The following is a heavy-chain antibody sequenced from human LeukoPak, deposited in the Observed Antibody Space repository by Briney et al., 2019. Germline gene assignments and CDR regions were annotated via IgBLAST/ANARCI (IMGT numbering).Heavy chain of an antibody. D-gene: IGHD6-19*01. J-gene: IGHJ1*01. CDR3: AKAWDSSGWGPQYFYH. Sequence: GGSLRLTCAASGFTFSTYAMNWLRQAPGKGLKWVSAVSGDGGRTDYADSVKGRFTISRDNSKNTLYLQMNSLRAEDTAVYYCAKAWDSSGWGPQYFYHWGQGTLVTVSS. CDR2: VSGDGGRT. V-gene: IGHV3-23*01. CDR1: GFTFSTYA.